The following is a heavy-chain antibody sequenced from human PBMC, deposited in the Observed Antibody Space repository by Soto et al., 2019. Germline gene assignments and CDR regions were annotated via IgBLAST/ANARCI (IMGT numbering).Heavy chain of an antibody. V-gene: IGHV1-8*01. Sequence: ASVKVSCKASGYTFITYDINWVRQAPGQGLEWMGWMNPYNGNAGYAQNFRGRVTMTRNTSINTAYMELSSLRSKDTAVYFCARGTDKWLLNYWGQGTLVTVSS. CDR3: ARGTDKWLLNY. CDR2: MNPYNGNA. D-gene: IGHD3-22*01. J-gene: IGHJ4*02. CDR1: GYTFITYD.